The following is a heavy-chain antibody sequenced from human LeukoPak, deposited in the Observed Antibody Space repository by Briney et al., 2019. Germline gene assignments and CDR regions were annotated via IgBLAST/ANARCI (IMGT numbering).Heavy chain of an antibody. Sequence: GESLKISCKGSGYSFSSDWIGWVRQMPGKGLEWMGIIYPDDSETRYSPSFQGQVTISADKSISTAYLQWSSLKASDTAVYYCARETIFGVVNFWGQGTLVTVSS. CDR2: IYPDDSET. J-gene: IGHJ4*02. D-gene: IGHD3-3*01. CDR1: GYSFSSDW. CDR3: ARETIFGVVNF. V-gene: IGHV5-51*01.